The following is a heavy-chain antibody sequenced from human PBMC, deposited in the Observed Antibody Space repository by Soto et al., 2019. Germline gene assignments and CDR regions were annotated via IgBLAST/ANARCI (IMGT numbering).Heavy chain of an antibody. CDR1: GGSISSYY. CDR3: AKRATGTDFDY. J-gene: IGHJ4*02. D-gene: IGHD1-1*01. V-gene: IGHV4-59*06. CDR2: IYYIGST. Sequence: PSETLALTCSVSGGSISSYYWSWIRQHPGKGLEWIGYIYYIGSTYYNPSLKSRVTISLDTSKNQFSLKLSSVTAADTAVYYCAKRATGTDFDYWGQGTLVTVSS.